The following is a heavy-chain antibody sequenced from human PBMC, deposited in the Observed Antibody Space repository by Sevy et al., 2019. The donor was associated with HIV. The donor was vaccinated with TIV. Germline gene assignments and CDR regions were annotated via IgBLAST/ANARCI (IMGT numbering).Heavy chain of an antibody. Sequence: GGSLRLSCAASGFTFSNAWMSWVRQAPGKGLEWVGRIKSKTDGGTTDYAAPVKGRFTISRDDSKNTLYLQMNSLKTDDTAVYYCTTDLSNPLYFDYWGQGTLVTVSS. CDR3: TTDLSNPLYFDY. CDR2: IKSKTDGGTT. CDR1: GFTFSNAW. J-gene: IGHJ4*02. V-gene: IGHV3-15*01. D-gene: IGHD3-9*01.